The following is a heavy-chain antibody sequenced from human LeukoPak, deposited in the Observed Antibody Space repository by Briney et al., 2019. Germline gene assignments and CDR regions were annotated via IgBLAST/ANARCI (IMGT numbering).Heavy chain of an antibody. J-gene: IGHJ4*02. D-gene: IGHD3-16*02. CDR3: VRGVIFNTQFDS. CDR1: GGSISNGGYS. Sequence: SETLSLTCAVSGGSISNGGYSWSWIRQPPGKGLEWTGYIYHSGSTYYSPSLKSRVTISLDRSKNQFSLKLSSVTAADTAVYYCVRGVIFNTQFDSWGQGTLVTVSS. V-gene: IGHV4-30-2*01. CDR2: IYHSGST.